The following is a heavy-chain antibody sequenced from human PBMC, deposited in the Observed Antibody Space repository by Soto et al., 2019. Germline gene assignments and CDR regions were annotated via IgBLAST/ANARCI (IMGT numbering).Heavy chain of an antibody. CDR3: ARQKWEQPKWFDP. V-gene: IGHV4-39*01. CDR2: IYYTGTT. Sequence: QLQLQESGPGLVKPSETLSLTCSLSGGAISDARFYWGWIRQSPGRGLEWIGSIYYTGTTFFNPSLQSGVTISVDTSANQFSLKLYSVTAADTALYFCARQKWEQPKWFDPWGQGTLVIVSP. J-gene: IGHJ5*02. D-gene: IGHD1-26*01. CDR1: GGAISDARFY.